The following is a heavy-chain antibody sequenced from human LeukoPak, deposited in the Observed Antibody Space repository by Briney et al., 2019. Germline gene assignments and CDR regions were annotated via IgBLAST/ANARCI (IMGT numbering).Heavy chain of an antibody. Sequence: PSETLSLTCAVSGGSLSTYYWSWIRQPAGKGLEWIGRIYTSGTTSYNPSLKSRVTMSIDTSKNQFSLKLSSVTAADTAVYYCARDRSGWPRLFDYWGQGILVTVSS. V-gene: IGHV4-4*07. CDR2: IYTSGTT. CDR1: GGSLSTYY. J-gene: IGHJ4*02. CDR3: ARDRSGWPRLFDY. D-gene: IGHD6-19*01.